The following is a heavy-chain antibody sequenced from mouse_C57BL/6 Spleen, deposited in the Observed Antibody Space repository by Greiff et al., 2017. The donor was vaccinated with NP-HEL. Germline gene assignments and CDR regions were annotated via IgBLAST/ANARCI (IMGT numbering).Heavy chain of an antibody. J-gene: IGHJ4*01. Sequence: VQLQQSGTELVKPGASVKLSCKASGYTFTSYWMHWVKQRPGQGLEWIGNINPSNGGTNYTEKFKSKAKLTVDKSSSTAYMQLSSLTSEDSAVYYCARSPGPYAMDYWGQGTSVTVSS. CDR1: GYTFTSYW. CDR2: INPSNGGT. V-gene: IGHV1-53*01. CDR3: ARSPGPYAMDY.